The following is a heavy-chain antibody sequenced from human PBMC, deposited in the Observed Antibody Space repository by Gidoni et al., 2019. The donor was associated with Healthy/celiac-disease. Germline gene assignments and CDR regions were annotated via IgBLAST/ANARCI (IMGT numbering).Heavy chain of an antibody. V-gene: IGHV1-69*01. CDR3: ARDSIVVPAALDYYYMDV. CDR2: IIPIFGTA. D-gene: IGHD2-2*01. Sequence: QVQLVQSGAEVTKPGSSVKVSCKSSAGTLSSYAISWVRQAPGQGLEWMGGIIPIFGTANYAQKFQGRVTITEDESTSTAYMELSSLRSEDTAVYYCARDSIVVPAALDYYYMDVWGKGTTVTVSS. J-gene: IGHJ6*03. CDR1: AGTLSSYA.